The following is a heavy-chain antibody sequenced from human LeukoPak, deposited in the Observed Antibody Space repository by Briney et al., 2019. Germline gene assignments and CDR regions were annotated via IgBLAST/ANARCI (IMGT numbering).Heavy chain of an antibody. CDR2: INPNSGGT. V-gene: IGHV1-2*02. CDR1: GYTFTSCY. Sequence: EASVKVSCKASGYTFTSCYMHWVRQAPGQGLEWMGWINPNSGGTNYAQNFKCRVTMTRDTSISTAYMELSRLRSDGTAVYYCARDKSWDYWGQGTLVTVSS. CDR3: ARDKSWDY. J-gene: IGHJ4*02.